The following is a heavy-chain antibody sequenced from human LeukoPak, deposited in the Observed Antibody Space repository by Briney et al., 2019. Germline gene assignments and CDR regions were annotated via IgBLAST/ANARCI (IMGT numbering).Heavy chain of an antibody. D-gene: IGHD6-19*01. CDR1: GFIFSSYA. Sequence: PGGSLRLSCAASGFIFSSYAMSWVRQAPGKGLEWVSTISGSGGSTYYADSVKGRFTISRDNSKNTVYLQMNSLRAEDTAVYYCAREVAVAGRRLDCWGQGTLVTVSS. V-gene: IGHV3-23*01. CDR2: ISGSGGST. J-gene: IGHJ4*02. CDR3: AREVAVAGRRLDC.